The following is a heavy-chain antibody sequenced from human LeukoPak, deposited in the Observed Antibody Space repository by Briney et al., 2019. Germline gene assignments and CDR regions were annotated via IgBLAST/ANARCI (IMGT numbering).Heavy chain of an antibody. J-gene: IGHJ6*02. Sequence: GGSLRLSCAASGFTFSSYGMHGVREAPGKGLEGVAVISYDGSNKYYADSVKGRFTISRDNSKNTLYLQMNSLRAEDTAVYYCAKDFTFLNDYHYYGMDVWGQGTRVTVSS. V-gene: IGHV3-30*18. CDR1: GFTFSSYG. CDR3: AKDFTFLNDYHYYGMDV. CDR2: ISYDGSNK. D-gene: IGHD3-16*01.